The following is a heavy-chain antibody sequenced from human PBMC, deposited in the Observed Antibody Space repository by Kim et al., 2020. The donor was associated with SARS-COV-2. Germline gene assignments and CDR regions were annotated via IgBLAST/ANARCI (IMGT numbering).Heavy chain of an antibody. V-gene: IGHV1-2*06. CDR2: LSANSGGT. Sequence: ASVKVSCRASGYTFTDYHIHWVRQAPGQGLEWVGRLSANSGGTNYAQNFRGRVTMTRDTSINTVYLELTRLTSDDTAVSYCARSSLLDFDHWGQGTLVTV. CDR3: ARSSLLDFDH. J-gene: IGHJ4*02. CDR1: GYTFTDYH. D-gene: IGHD3-10*01.